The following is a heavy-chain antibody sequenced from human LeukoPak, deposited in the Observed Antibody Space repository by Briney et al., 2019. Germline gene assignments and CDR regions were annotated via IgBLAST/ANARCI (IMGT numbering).Heavy chain of an antibody. CDR1: GFTFSSYS. D-gene: IGHD2-2*01. V-gene: IGHV3-21*01. CDR2: IDFTSRYI. CDR3: AKGPYCSSTSCPPDDYYYMDV. Sequence: GGSLRLSCAASGFTFSSYSMNWVRQAPGKGLEWVSSIDFTSRYIYNADSVKGRFTTSRDNAKNSLDLQMNSLRAEDTAVYYCAKGPYCSSTSCPPDDYYYMDVWGKGTTVTVSS. J-gene: IGHJ6*03.